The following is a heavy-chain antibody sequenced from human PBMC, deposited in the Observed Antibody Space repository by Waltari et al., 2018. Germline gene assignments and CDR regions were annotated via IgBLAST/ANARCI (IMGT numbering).Heavy chain of an antibody. Sequence: QVQLQESGPGLVKPSQTLSLTCTVSGGSISSGSYYWSWIRQPAGKGLAWIGRIYTSGSTNYNPPLKSRVTISVDTSKNQFSLKLSSVTAADTAVYYCALTSWYGDDYWGQGTLVTVSS. CDR1: GGSISSGSYY. CDR3: ALTSWYGDDY. J-gene: IGHJ4*02. D-gene: IGHD6-13*01. V-gene: IGHV4-61*02. CDR2: IYTSGST.